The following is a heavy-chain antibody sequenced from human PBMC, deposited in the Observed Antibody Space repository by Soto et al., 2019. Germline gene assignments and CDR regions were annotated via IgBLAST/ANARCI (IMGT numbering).Heavy chain of an antibody. CDR2: IYPGDSDT. J-gene: IGHJ6*02. V-gene: IGHV5-51*01. Sequence: PGESLKISCKGSGYTFTNYWIGWVRQMPGKGLEWMGIIYPGDSDTKYNPSFQGQVTISADKSIATTYLQWSSLKASDTAIYYCAASIFYYGMDVWGQGTTVTVSS. CDR3: AASIFYYGMDV. CDR1: GYTFTNYW.